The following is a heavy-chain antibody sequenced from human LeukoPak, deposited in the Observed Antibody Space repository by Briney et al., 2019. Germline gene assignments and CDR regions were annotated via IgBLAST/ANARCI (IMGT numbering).Heavy chain of an antibody. D-gene: IGHD6-13*01. V-gene: IGHV4-34*01. CDR2: INHSGST. CDR3: ARGRPQSGYSSSWYPGPRGYYFDY. CDR1: GGSFSGHY. Sequence: SETLSLTCAVYGGSFSGHYWSWIRQPPGKGLEWIGEINHSGSTNYNPSLKSRVTISVDTSKNQFSLKLSSVTAADTAVYYCARGRPQSGYSSSWYPGPRGYYFDYWGQGTLVTVSS. J-gene: IGHJ4*02.